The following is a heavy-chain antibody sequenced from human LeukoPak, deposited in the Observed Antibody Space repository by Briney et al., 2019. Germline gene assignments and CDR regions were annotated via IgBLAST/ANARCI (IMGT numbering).Heavy chain of an antibody. V-gene: IGHV3-48*01. CDR1: GFTFSSYS. J-gene: IGHJ6*03. CDR2: ISSSSSTI. Sequence: PGGSLRLSCVASGFTFSSYSMNWVRQAPGKGLEWVSYISSSSSTIYYADSVKGRFTISRDNAKNSLYLQMNSLRAEDTAVYYCARPYDYYYFYMDVWGKGTTVTVSS. D-gene: IGHD5-12*01. CDR3: ARPYDYYYFYMDV.